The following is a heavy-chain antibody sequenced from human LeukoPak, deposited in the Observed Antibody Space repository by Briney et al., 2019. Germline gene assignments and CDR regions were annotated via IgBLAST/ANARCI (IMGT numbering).Heavy chain of an antibody. CDR3: ARDLGRRIQPNWFDP. Sequence: GGSLRLSCAASGFTFSSYSMNWVRQAPGKGLEWVSYISSSSSTIYYADSVKGRFTISRDNAKNSLYLQMNSLRAEDTAVYYCARDLGRRIQPNWFDPWGQGTLVTVSS. CDR2: ISSSSSTI. V-gene: IGHV3-48*01. J-gene: IGHJ5*02. CDR1: GFTFSSYS. D-gene: IGHD5-18*01.